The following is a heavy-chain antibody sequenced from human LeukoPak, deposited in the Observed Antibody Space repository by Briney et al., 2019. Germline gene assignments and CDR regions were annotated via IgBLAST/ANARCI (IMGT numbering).Heavy chain of an antibody. CDR3: ARGPGDHGNSGFGFDY. D-gene: IGHD4-23*01. CDR1: GYTFASYD. J-gene: IGHJ4*02. V-gene: IGHV1-8*03. Sequence: GASVKVSCKASGYTFASYDINWVRQATGQGLEWMGWMNPNSGNTGYAQKFQGRVTITRNTSISTAYMELSSLRSEDTAVYYCARGPGDHGNSGFGFDYWGQGTLVTVSS. CDR2: MNPNSGNT.